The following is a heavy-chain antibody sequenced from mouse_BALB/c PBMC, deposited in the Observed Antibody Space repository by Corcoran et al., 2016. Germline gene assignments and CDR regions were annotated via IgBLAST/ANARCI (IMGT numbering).Heavy chain of an antibody. D-gene: IGHD1-1*02. J-gene: IGHJ3*01. CDR1: GFNIKDYY. CDR3: AYYGSWFAY. CDR2: IDPENGNT. V-gene: IGHV14-1*02. Sequence: EVQLQQSGAELVRPGALVKLSCKASGFNIKDYYMHWVKHRPEQGLEWIGWIDPENGNTIYDPKFQGKASITADTSSNTAYLQLSSLTSEDTAVYYCAYYGSWFAYWGQGTLVTVSA.